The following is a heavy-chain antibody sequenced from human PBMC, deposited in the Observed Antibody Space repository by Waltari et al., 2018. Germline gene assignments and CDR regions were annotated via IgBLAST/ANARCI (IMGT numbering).Heavy chain of an antibody. D-gene: IGHD5-12*01. CDR1: GFNINYNY. V-gene: IGHV3-53*01. Sequence: EVQLVESGGGLIPPGGSLRLSCAASGFNINYNYMSWVRQAPGTALEWVSVVYAGGGGTFYAESVNGRLTVSRDNSKNTLYLNLSRLTAEDSAVYYGARAGLGSPLQWQQLLDSWGRGTLVTVSS. CDR3: ARAGLGSPLQWQQLLDS. CDR2: VYAGGGGT. J-gene: IGHJ4*02.